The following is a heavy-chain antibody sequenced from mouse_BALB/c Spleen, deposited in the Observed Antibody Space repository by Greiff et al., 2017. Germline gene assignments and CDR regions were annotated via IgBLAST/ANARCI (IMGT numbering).Heavy chain of an antibody. Sequence: DVKLQESGAELVKPGASVKLSCTASGFNIKDTYMRWVKQRPEQGLEWIGRIDPANGNTKYDPKFQGKATITADTSSNTAYLQLSSLTSEDTAVYYCASYDYGAAWFAYWGQGTLVTVSA. CDR2: IDPANGNT. D-gene: IGHD2-4*01. CDR3: ASYDYGAAWFAY. V-gene: IGHV14-3*02. CDR1: GFNIKDTY. J-gene: IGHJ3*01.